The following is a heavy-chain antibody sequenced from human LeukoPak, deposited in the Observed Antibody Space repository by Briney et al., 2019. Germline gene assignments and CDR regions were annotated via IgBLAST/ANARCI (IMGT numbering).Heavy chain of an antibody. Sequence: GASVTVSFKASGGTFSSYAISWVRQAPGQGLEWMGGIIPIFGTANYAQKFQGRVTITADESTSTAYMELSSLRSEDTAVYYCARGPLGWDTAMLGIDYWGQGTLVAVSS. J-gene: IGHJ4*02. D-gene: IGHD5-18*01. CDR1: GGTFSSYA. CDR2: IIPIFGTA. CDR3: ARGPLGWDTAMLGIDY. V-gene: IGHV1-69*13.